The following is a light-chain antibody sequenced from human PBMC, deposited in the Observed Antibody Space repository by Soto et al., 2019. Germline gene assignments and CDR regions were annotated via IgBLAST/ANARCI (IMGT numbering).Light chain of an antibody. CDR3: CSYTTTSTFV. CDR2: EVF. J-gene: IGLJ2*01. V-gene: IGLV2-14*03. CDR1: SSDIGAYDY. Sequence: QSVLTQPASVSGSPGQSITISCTGTSSDIGAYDYVSWYQQHPGKAPKLMIYEVFRRPSGISDRFSGSKSGNTASLTISGLQAEDEAHYYCCSYTTTSTFVFGGGTKVTVL.